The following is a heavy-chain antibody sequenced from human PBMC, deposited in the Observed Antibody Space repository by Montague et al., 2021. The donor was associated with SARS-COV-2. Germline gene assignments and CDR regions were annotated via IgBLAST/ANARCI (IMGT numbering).Heavy chain of an antibody. CDR3: ARGWALDP. J-gene: IGHJ3*01. D-gene: IGHD6-13*01. V-gene: IGHV4-61*02. Sequence: KYNPSLQSRVTISIDTSENQSSLRLNSVTAADTAVYFCARGWALDPWGQVRLVTVSS.